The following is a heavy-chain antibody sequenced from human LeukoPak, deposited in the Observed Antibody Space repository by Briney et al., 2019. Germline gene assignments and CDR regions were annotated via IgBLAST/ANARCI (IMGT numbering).Heavy chain of an antibody. CDR3: ARAPSAIGGAFDI. CDR2: INFSGHT. D-gene: IGHD3-10*01. J-gene: IGHJ3*02. Sequence: SETLSLTCSVSPYVFSDGYYWGWIRQSPGKGLEWIGSINFSGHTYYNPSLKSRVTISIDMSRNQFSLRLSSVTAADTAVYYCARAPSAIGGAFDIWGQGTMVTVSS. CDR1: PYVFSDGYY. V-gene: IGHV4-38-2*02.